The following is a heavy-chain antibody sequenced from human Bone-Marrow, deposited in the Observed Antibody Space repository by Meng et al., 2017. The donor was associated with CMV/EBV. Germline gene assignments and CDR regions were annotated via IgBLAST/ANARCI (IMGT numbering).Heavy chain of an antibody. V-gene: IGHV3-9*01. D-gene: IGHD3-22*01. J-gene: IGHJ4*02. CDR1: GFTFSRYW. Sequence: SLKISCATSGFTFSRYWMHWVRQAPGKGLEWVSGISWNSGSIGYADSVKGRFTISRDNAKNSLYLQMNSLRAEDTALYYCAKGYYDSSGYGIDYWGQGTLVTVSS. CDR2: ISWNSGSI. CDR3: AKGYYDSSGYGIDY.